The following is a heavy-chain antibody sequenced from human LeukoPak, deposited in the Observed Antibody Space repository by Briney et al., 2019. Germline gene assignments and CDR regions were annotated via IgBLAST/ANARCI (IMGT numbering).Heavy chain of an antibody. CDR1: GYTFTSYD. J-gene: IGHJ5*02. CDR2: MNPNSGNT. V-gene: IGHV1-8*01. D-gene: IGHD6-6*01. Sequence: ASVKVSCKASGYTFTSYDINWVRQATGQGLEWMGWMNPNSGNTGYAQKFQGRVTMTRNTSISTAYMELSSLRSEDTAVYYCARVVSIAARPSPHWFDPWGQGTLVTVSS. CDR3: ARVVSIAARPSPHWFDP.